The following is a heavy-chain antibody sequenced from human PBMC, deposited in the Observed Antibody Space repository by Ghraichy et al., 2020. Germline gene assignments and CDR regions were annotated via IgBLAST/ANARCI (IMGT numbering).Heavy chain of an antibody. CDR1: GFTVSSNY. D-gene: IGHD2-2*02. CDR2: IYSGGST. Sequence: GGSLRLSCAASGFTVSSNYMSWVRQAPGKGLEWVSVIYSGGSTYYADSVKGRFTISRDNSKNTLYLQMNSLRAEDTAVYYCARGGCSSTSCYTGYYGMDVWGQGTTVTVSS. CDR3: ARGGCSSTSCYTGYYGMDV. V-gene: IGHV3-66*01. J-gene: IGHJ6*02.